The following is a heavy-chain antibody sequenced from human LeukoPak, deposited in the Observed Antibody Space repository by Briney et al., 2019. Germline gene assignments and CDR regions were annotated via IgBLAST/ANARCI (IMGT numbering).Heavy chain of an antibody. D-gene: IGHD3-9*01. CDR1: GFSFSSYG. V-gene: IGHV3-30*18. CDR2: ISYDGSNK. CDR3: AKERYSDILSASEAQGHMDV. J-gene: IGHJ6*03. Sequence: PGGSLRLSCAASGFSFSSYGMHWVRQAPGKGLEWVAVISYDGSNKYYADSVKGRFTISRDNAKNSLYLQMHSLRAEDTSIYDCAKERYSDILSASEAQGHMDVWGKGTTVTVSS.